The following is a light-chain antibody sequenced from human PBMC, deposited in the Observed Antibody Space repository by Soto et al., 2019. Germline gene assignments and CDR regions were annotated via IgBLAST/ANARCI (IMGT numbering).Light chain of an antibody. CDR1: QSVSSSY. J-gene: IGKJ5*01. CDR2: GAS. V-gene: IGKV3-20*01. Sequence: EIVLTQSQGTLSLSPVERPTLSCRASQSVSSSYLAWYQQKPGQAPTRLIYGASSRATGIPDRFTGSGSGTDFTLTISRLEPEDFAVYYCQQYGRSPTFGEGTGLEIK. CDR3: QQYGRSPT.